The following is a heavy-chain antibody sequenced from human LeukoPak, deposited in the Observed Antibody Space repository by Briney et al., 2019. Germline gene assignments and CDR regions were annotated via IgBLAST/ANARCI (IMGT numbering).Heavy chain of an antibody. CDR1: GFAFSSHG. CDR3: ARLFTIFGVGYYGMDV. D-gene: IGHD3-3*01. J-gene: IGHJ6*02. Sequence: PGGSLRLSCAASGFAFSSHGMHWVRQAPGKGLEWVAVIWYDGSNKYYADSVKGRFTISRDNSKNTLYLQMNSLRAEDTAVYYCARLFTIFGVGYYGMDVWGQGTTVTVSS. V-gene: IGHV3-33*01. CDR2: IWYDGSNK.